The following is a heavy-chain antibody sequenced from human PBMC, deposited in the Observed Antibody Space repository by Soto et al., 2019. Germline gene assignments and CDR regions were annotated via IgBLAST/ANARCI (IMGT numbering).Heavy chain of an antibody. D-gene: IGHD3-16*01. V-gene: IGHV4-4*02. CDR3: ANRPRPMRRLGGHFDY. CDR1: GGSISSSNW. CDR2: IYHSGST. J-gene: IGHJ4*02. Sequence: QVQLQESGPGLVKPSGTLSLTCAVSGGSISSSNWWSWVRQPPGKGLEWIGEIYHSGSTNYNPSLKSRVTISVDKSKNQFSLKLGSVTAADAAVYYCANRPRPMRRLGGHFDYWGQGTLVTVSS.